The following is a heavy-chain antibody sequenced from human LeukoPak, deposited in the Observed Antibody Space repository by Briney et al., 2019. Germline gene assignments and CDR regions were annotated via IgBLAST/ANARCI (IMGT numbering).Heavy chain of an antibody. CDR3: ARVPGPYTTSRFDY. CDR2: INAGSGGT. Sequence: ASVKVSCKASGYTFTSYYLHWVRQAPGQGLDWMARINAGSGGTHYAQKFQVRVTVTRDTSITTVYMELSGLTSDDTAVYYCARVPGPYTTSRFDYWGQGTLVTVSS. D-gene: IGHD2-2*02. J-gene: IGHJ4*02. V-gene: IGHV1-2*02. CDR1: GYTFTSYY.